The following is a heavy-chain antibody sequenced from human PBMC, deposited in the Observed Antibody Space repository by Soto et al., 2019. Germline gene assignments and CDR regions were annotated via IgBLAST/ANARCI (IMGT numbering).Heavy chain of an antibody. Sequence: SQTLSLTCAVYGGSFSGYYWSWIRQPPGKGLEWIGEINHSGSTNYNPSLKSRVTISVDTSKNQFSLKLSSVTAADTAVYYCARVGSGSYIFDYWGQGTLVTVSS. CDR2: INHSGST. CDR3: ARVGSGSYIFDY. V-gene: IGHV4-34*01. J-gene: IGHJ4*02. D-gene: IGHD1-26*01. CDR1: GGSFSGYY.